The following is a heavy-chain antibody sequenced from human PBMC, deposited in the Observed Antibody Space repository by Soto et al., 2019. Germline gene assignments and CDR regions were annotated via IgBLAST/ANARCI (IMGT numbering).Heavy chain of an antibody. D-gene: IGHD4-17*01. J-gene: IGHJ4*02. V-gene: IGHV2-5*02. CDR1: GFSLSTYHMG. CDR2: IYWDDDK. CDR3: AHAGDYALLTFDH. Sequence: QITLKESGPTPVRPAQTLTLTCDFSGFSLSTYHMGVAWIRQPPGKALEWLALIYWDDDKRYSPSLKDRLVISKDTSSNQVVLTITNVAPGDTATYFCAHAGDYALLTFDHWGPGTLVTVSS.